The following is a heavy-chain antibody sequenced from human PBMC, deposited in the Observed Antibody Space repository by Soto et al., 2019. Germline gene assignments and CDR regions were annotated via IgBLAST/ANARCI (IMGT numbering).Heavy chain of an antibody. CDR1: GGTFSSYA. D-gene: IGHD5-18*01. CDR3: ARDSRGYSYGHHYYYYGMDV. V-gene: IGHV1-69*13. CDR2: IIPIFGTA. Sequence: GASVKVSCKASGGTFSSYAIRWVRQAPGQGLEWMGGIIPIFGTANYAQKFQGRVTITADESTSTAYMELSSLRSEDTAVYYCARDSRGYSYGHHYYYYGMDVWGQGTTVTVSS. J-gene: IGHJ6*02.